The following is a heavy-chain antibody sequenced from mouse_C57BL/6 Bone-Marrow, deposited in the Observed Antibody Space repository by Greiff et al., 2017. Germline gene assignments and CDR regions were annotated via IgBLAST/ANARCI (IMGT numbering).Heavy chain of an antibody. V-gene: IGHV1-63*01. CDR2: IYPGGGYT. J-gene: IGHJ1*03. Sequence: LQESGAELVRPGTSVKMSCKASGYTFTNYWIGWAKQRPGHGLEWIGDIYPGGGYTNYNDKFKGKATLTADKSSSTAYMQFSSLTSEDSAIYYCAREATTVVAHWYFDVWGTATTVTVSA. CDR3: AREATTVVAHWYFDV. D-gene: IGHD1-1*01. CDR1: GYTFTNYW.